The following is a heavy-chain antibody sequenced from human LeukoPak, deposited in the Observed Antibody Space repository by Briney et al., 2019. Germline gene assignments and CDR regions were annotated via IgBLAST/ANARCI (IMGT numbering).Heavy chain of an antibody. D-gene: IGHD3-22*01. Sequence: GGSLRLSCAASGFTFSSRWMHWVRQAPGKGLVWVSRINSDGSRTNYADSVKGRFTISRDNAKNTLYLKVNSLRAEDTAVYYCARDRGYYDSSGYYSDYWGQGTLVTVSS. J-gene: IGHJ4*02. CDR3: ARDRGYYDSSGYYSDY. CDR2: INSDGSRT. CDR1: GFTFSSRW. V-gene: IGHV3-74*01.